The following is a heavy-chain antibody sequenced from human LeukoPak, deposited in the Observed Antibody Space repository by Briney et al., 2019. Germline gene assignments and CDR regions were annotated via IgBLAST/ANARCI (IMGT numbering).Heavy chain of an antibody. CDR2: IYPGDSDT. CDR3: ARHRIEAYCSSTSCYEDGYYYYYMDV. Sequence: GESLKISCKGSGYSFTSYWIGWVRQMPGKGLEWKGIIYPGDSDTRYSPSFQGQVTISADKSISTAYLQWSSLKASDTAMYYCARHRIEAYCSSTSCYEDGYYYYYMDVWGKGTTVTISS. CDR1: GYSFTSYW. D-gene: IGHD2-2*01. J-gene: IGHJ6*03. V-gene: IGHV5-51*01.